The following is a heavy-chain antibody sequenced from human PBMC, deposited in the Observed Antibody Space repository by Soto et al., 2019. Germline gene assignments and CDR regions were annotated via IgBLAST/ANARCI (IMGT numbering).Heavy chain of an antibody. CDR1: GFTFRNYD. J-gene: IGHJ6*02. CDR3: ARTVRDFYGLDV. V-gene: IGHV3-13*05. CDR2: ISAAGGP. Sequence: EVQLVESGGGLVQPGGSLRVSCEASGFTFRNYDMHWVRQGTGKGLEWVSGISAAGGPDYADSVEGRFTISIENAKNSFFLVKNSLRVGDTAVYYGARTVRDFYGLDVGGQWTTVIVTS.